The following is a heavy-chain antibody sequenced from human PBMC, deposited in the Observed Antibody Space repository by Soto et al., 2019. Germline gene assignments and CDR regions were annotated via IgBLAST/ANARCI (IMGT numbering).Heavy chain of an antibody. J-gene: IGHJ6*02. CDR3: AKVIRADSTSSNFYYYSGLDV. CDR1: GFTFRTYG. CDR2: ISNTGINK. V-gene: IGHV3-30*18. Sequence: QVQLVESGGGVVQPGRSLRLSCAASGFTFRTYGMHWVRQAPGKGLEWLAVISNTGINKYYADSVKGRFTISRDNSRDTLFLQMNSLRREDTAIYYCAKVIRADSTSSNFYYYSGLDVWGQGTTVTVSS. D-gene: IGHD6-6*01.